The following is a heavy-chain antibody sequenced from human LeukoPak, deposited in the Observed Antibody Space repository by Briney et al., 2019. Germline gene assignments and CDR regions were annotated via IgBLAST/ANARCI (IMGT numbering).Heavy chain of an antibody. CDR1: GYTFTDYS. Sequence: AASVKVSCKASGYTFTDYSIHWVRQAPGQGLEWMGWIRPNSGGTNYTQKFQGRVTMTRDTSINTAYMELSRLTSDDTAVYFCATWGLHFDIWGQGTMVIVAS. V-gene: IGHV1-2*02. D-gene: IGHD3-16*01. CDR2: IRPNSGGT. CDR3: ATWGLHFDI. J-gene: IGHJ3*02.